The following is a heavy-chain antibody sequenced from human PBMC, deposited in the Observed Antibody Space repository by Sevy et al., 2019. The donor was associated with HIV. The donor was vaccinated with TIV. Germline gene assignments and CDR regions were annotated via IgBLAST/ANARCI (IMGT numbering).Heavy chain of an antibody. CDR3: ARSGSRGTRSYIDY. D-gene: IGHD3-10*01. Sequence: GGSLRLSCAASGFTFSSYGMHWVRQAPGKGLEWVAVIWYDGSNKYYADSVKGRFTISRDNSKNTLYLQMNSLRAEDTAVYYCARSGSRGTRSYIDYWGQGTLVTVPS. CDR1: GFTFSSYG. J-gene: IGHJ4*02. V-gene: IGHV3-33*01. CDR2: IWYDGSNK.